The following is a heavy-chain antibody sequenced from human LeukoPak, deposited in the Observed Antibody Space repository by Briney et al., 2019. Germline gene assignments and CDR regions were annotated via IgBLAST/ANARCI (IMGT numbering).Heavy chain of an antibody. CDR1: GYTFTKFG. Sequence: ASVKVSCKASGYTFTKFGISWVRQAPGQEFEWMGWISPYNDNTNYAKKFQGRVTLATDTSTSTAYMELRGLTSDDTAVYYCAREPSGLLFDYWGLGTLVTVSS. CDR3: AREPSGLLFDY. D-gene: IGHD6-25*01. J-gene: IGHJ4*02. V-gene: IGHV1-18*01. CDR2: ISPYNDNT.